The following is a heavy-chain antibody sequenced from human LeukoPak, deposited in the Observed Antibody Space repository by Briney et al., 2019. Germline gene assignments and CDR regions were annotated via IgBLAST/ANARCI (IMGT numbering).Heavy chain of an antibody. CDR2: IYYSGST. CDR1: GGSFSGYY. J-gene: IGHJ4*02. V-gene: IGHV4-34*01. D-gene: IGHD6-13*01. Sequence: SETLSLTCAVYGGSFSGYYWSWIRQPPGKGLEWIGSIYYSGSTYYNPSLKSRVTISVDTSKNQFSLKLSSVTAADTAVYYCASKSIAAAGTLVDWGQGTLVTVSS. CDR3: ASKSIAAAGTLVD.